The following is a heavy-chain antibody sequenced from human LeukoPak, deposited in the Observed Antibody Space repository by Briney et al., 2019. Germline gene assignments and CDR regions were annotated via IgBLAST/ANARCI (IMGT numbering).Heavy chain of an antibody. Sequence: GGSLRLSCAASEFTFTGYELNWVRQAPGKGLEWVSYISSSGNTISYADSVKGRFTISRDNAKNSLYLQVISLRAEDTAVYYCARGPSIAARYDAFDIWGQGTMVTASS. CDR3: ARGPSIAARYDAFDI. CDR1: EFTFTGYE. V-gene: IGHV3-48*03. CDR2: ISSSGNTI. D-gene: IGHD6-6*01. J-gene: IGHJ3*02.